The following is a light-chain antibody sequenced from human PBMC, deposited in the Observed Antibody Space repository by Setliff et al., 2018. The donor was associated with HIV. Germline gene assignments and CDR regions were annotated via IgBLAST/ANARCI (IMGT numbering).Light chain of an antibody. Sequence: QSALTQPASVAGSPGQSITISCTGTSSDIGNYNYVSWHQQHPGKPPKLMIYDVSNRPSGVSNRFSGSKSGNTASLTISGLQAEDEADYYCSSFTDSTLEYVFGTGTKVTVL. CDR2: DVS. V-gene: IGLV2-14*03. CDR1: SSDIGNYNY. CDR3: SSFTDSTLEYV. J-gene: IGLJ1*01.